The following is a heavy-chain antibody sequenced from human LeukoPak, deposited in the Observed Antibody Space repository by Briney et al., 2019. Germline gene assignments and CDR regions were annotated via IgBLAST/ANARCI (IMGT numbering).Heavy chain of an antibody. Sequence: SVKVSCKASGGTFSSYAISWVRQAPGQGLEWMGRIIPILGIANYAQKFQGRVTITADKSTSTAYMELSSLRSEDTAVYYCTFYGSAWSFDNWGQGTLVTVSS. CDR3: TFYGSAWSFDN. V-gene: IGHV1-69*04. CDR1: GGTFSSYA. J-gene: IGHJ4*02. D-gene: IGHD6-19*01. CDR2: IIPILGIA.